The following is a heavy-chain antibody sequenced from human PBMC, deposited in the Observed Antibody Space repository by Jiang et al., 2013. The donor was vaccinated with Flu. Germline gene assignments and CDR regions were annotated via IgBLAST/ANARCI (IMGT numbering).Heavy chain of an antibody. D-gene: IGHD1-7*01. CDR2: ISSNGGST. V-gene: IGHV3-64D*06. J-gene: IGHJ5*02. CDR3: VKCYLLWGNNWNLPFDP. Sequence: VQLLESGGGLVQPGGSLRLSCSASGFTFSSYAMHWVRQAPGKGLEYVSAISSNGGSTYYADSVKGRFTISRDNSKNTLYLQMSSLRAEDMAVYYCVKCYLLWGNNWNLPFDPWGQGTLVTVSS. CDR1: GFTFSSYA.